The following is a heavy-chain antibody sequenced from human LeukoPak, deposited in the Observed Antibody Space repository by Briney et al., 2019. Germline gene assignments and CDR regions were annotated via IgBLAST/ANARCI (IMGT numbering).Heavy chain of an antibody. V-gene: IGHV3-48*01. CDR2: ISSSSSTI. D-gene: IGHD6-19*01. Sequence: GGSLRLSCAPPGFTFSSYSMTWVRQAPGKGLGWVSYISSSSSTIYYADSVKGRFTISRDNAKNSLYLQMNSPRAEDTAVYYCARVGGAVAGTRHFDYWGQGTLVTVSS. J-gene: IGHJ4*02. CDR1: GFTFSSYS. CDR3: ARVGGAVAGTRHFDY.